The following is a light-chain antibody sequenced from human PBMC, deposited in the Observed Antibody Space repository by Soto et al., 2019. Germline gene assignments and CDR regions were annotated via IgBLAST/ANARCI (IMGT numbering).Light chain of an antibody. CDR1: QSVSNW. J-gene: IGKJ1*01. Sequence: DIQMTQSPSTLSASVGDRVTITCRASQSVSNWLAWYQQKPGKAPELLIYDASSLESGVPSRFSGSGSGTEFHLTISGLQPDDFATYFCQQYHSYSWTFGQGTQVEIK. CDR2: DAS. V-gene: IGKV1-5*01. CDR3: QQYHSYSWT.